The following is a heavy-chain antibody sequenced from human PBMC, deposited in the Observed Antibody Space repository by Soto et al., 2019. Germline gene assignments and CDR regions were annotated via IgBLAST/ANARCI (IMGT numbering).Heavy chain of an antibody. D-gene: IGHD6-13*01. CDR1: GYSFTSYW. CDR2: IYPGDSDT. V-gene: IGHV5-51*01. J-gene: IGHJ4*02. CDR3: ARQGGSSWYGYYFDY. Sequence: GESLKISCKGSGYSFTSYWIGWVRQMPGKGLEWMGIIYPGDSDTRYSPSFQGQVIISADKSISTAYLQWSSLKASDTAMYYCARQGGSSWYGYYFDYWGQGTLVTVSS.